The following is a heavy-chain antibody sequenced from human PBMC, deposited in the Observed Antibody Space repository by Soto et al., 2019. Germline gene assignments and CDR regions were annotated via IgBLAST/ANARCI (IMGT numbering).Heavy chain of an antibody. CDR2: ISISSSYI. D-gene: IGHD2-2*01. V-gene: IGHV3-21*01. J-gene: IGHJ6*03. Sequence: SLRLSCAASGFTFSSYSMNWVRQAPGKGLEWVSSISISSSYIYYADSVKGRFTISRDNAKNSLYLQMNSLRAEDTAVYYCARKVRPFYYMDVWGKGTTGTVSS. CDR1: GFTFSSYS. CDR3: ARKVRPFYYMDV.